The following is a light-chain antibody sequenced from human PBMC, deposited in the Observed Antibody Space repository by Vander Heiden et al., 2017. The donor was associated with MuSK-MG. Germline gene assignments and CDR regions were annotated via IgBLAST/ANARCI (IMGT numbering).Light chain of an antibody. CDR3: QKTYNLPRT. Sequence: DIQLTQSPSSLSASVGDRVTITCRASQSRASYLSWYQQKPGKAPKLLIYAASSLQGGVPSRFSGSGSWTDFTLTISSLQPEDFATYFCQKTYNLPRTFGRGTQVEIK. V-gene: IGKV1-39*01. CDR2: AAS. CDR1: QSRASY. J-gene: IGKJ2*01.